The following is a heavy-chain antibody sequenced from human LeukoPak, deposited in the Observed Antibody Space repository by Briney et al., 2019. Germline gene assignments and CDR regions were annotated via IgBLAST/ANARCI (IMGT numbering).Heavy chain of an antibody. CDR2: IKQDGSEK. J-gene: IGHJ5*02. D-gene: IGHD3-16*01. Sequence: GGSLRLSCAASGFTFSSYWMSWVRQAPGKGLEWVANIKQDGSEKYYVDSVKGRFTISRDNAKNTLYLQMNSLRAEDTAVYYCTRDVWGLWWFDPWGQGTLVTVSS. CDR1: GFTFSSYW. CDR3: TRDVWGLWWFDP. V-gene: IGHV3-7*01.